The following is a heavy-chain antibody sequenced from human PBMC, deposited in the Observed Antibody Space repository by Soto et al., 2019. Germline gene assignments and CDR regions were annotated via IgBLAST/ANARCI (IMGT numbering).Heavy chain of an antibody. D-gene: IGHD2-2*01. CDR3: ARSQGSSTSLEIYYSYYYGMDV. CDR2: IIPISGTA. CDR1: GGTFSSYA. J-gene: IGHJ6*02. V-gene: IGHV1-69*01. Sequence: QVQLVQSGAEVKKPGSSVKVSCKASGGTFSSYAISWVRQAPGQGLEWMGGIIPISGTANYAQKFQGRVTITADESTSTAYMERRSLRSEDTAVYYCARSQGSSTSLEIYYSYYYGMDVWGQGTTVTVSS.